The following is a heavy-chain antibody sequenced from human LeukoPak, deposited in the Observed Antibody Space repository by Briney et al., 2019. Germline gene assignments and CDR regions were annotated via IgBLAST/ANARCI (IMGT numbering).Heavy chain of an antibody. D-gene: IGHD6-19*01. CDR2: INHSGST. Sequence: SSETLSLTCAVYGGSFSGYYWSWIRQPPGKGLEWIGEINHSGSTNYNPSLKSRVTISVDTSKNQFSLKLSSVTAADTAVYYCAREAVAGGRAKRLIDYWGQGTLVTVSS. V-gene: IGHV4-34*01. CDR1: GGSFSGYY. CDR3: AREAVAGGRAKRLIDY. J-gene: IGHJ4*02.